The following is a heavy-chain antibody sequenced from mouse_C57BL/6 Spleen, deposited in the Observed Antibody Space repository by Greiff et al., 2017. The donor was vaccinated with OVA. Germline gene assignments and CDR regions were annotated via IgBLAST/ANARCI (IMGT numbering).Heavy chain of an antibody. V-gene: IGHV5-6*01. J-gene: IGHJ1*03. CDR1: GFTFSSYG. CDR2: ISSGGSYT. CDR3: ARQYFDV. Sequence: EVQGVESGGDLVKPGGSLKLSCAASGFTFSSYGMSWVRQTPDKRLEWVATISSGGSYTYYPDSVKGRFTISRDNAKNTLYLQMSSLKSEHTAMYYCARQYFDVWGTGTTVTVSS.